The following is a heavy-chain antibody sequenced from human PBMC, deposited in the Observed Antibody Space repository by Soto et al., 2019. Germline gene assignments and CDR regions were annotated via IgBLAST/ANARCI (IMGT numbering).Heavy chain of an antibody. CDR2: TVPLSGTP. V-gene: IGHV1-69*06. D-gene: IGHD3-16*01. J-gene: IGHJ4*02. Sequence: QVRLVQSGSEVKKPGSSVRLSCKVSGANSNSYSIAWVRQAPGQGLEWMGTTVPLSGTPNYAQKFLDRVTITADKSTSTAYMELSSLRSEDTGIYYCASDWRQMSRGGFFDYCGQGSLVSVSS. CDR3: ASDWRQMSRGGFFDY. CDR1: GANSNSYS.